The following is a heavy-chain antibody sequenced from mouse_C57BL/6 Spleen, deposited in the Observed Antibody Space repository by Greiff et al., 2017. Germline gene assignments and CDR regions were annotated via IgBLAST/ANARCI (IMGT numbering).Heavy chain of an antibody. CDR1: GYTFTDHT. D-gene: IGHD2-1*01. V-gene: IGHV1-78*01. CDR3: ARREDLYYGNYDY. Sequence: VQLQQSDAELVKPGASVKISCKVSGYTFTDHTIHWMKQRPEQGLEWIGYIYPRDGSTKYNEKFKGKATLTADKSSSTASMQLNSLTSEDSAVYFCARREDLYYGNYDYWGQGTTLTVSS. J-gene: IGHJ2*01. CDR2: IYPRDGST.